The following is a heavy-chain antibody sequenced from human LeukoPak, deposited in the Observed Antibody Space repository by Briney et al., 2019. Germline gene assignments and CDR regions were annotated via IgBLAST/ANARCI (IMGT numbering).Heavy chain of an antibody. Sequence: GGSLRLSCAASGFTFSSYAMSWVRQAPGKGLERVSAISGSGGSTYYADSVKGRFTISRDNSKNTLYLQMNSLRAEDTAVYYCAKSPYYDILTGYYRTLYYFDYWGQGTLVTVSS. CDR1: GFTFSSYA. CDR3: AKSPYYDILTGYYRTLYYFDY. CDR2: ISGSGGST. J-gene: IGHJ4*02. D-gene: IGHD3-9*01. V-gene: IGHV3-23*01.